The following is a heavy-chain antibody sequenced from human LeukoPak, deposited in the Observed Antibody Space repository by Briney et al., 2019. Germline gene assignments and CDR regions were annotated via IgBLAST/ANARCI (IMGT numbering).Heavy chain of an antibody. V-gene: IGHV3-23*01. CDR2: ISGTGNRT. Sequence: GGSLRLSCAASGFTFSSYAMGWVRQAPGKGLEWVSAISGTGNRTYYADSVKGRFTISRDNSKNTLYLQMNSLRAEDTAVYYCARVKGGSSWYEYAFDMWGQGTMVTVSS. D-gene: IGHD6-13*01. J-gene: IGHJ3*02. CDR1: GFTFSSYA. CDR3: ARVKGGSSWYEYAFDM.